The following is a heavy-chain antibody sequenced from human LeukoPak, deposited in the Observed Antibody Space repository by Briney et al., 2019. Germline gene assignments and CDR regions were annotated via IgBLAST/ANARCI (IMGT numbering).Heavy chain of an antibody. D-gene: IGHD3-22*01. CDR3: ARRREGSVYSPKTLDY. V-gene: IGHV3-7*01. CDR2: IKQDGSEQ. Sequence: GGSLRLSCAASGFTFSRYWMTWVRQAPGKGLQWVANIKQDGSEQYYVGSVMGRFTISRDNANNSLYLQMNSLRPEDTAVFYCARRREGSVYSPKTLDYWGQGTLVTVSS. J-gene: IGHJ4*02. CDR1: GFTFSRYW.